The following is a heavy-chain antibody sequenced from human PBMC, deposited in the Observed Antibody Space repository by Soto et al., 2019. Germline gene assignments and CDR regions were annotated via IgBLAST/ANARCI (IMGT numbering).Heavy chain of an antibody. CDR3: ARVVSVHAIRGPYYYYYGMDG. Sequence: ETLAATCSFYGASVSGYYWSWIRQPPGKGLEWIGEINHSGSTNYNPSLKSRVTISVDTSKNQFSLKLSSVTAADTAVYYCARVVSVHAIRGPYYYYYGMDGWGQGTTVTVSS. CDR1: GASVSGYY. CDR2: INHSGST. D-gene: IGHD2-8*01. V-gene: IGHV4-34*01. J-gene: IGHJ6*02.